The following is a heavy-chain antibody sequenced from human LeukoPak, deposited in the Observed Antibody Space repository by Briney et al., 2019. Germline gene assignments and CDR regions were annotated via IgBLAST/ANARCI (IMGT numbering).Heavy chain of an antibody. V-gene: IGHV3-21*01. D-gene: IGHD3-3*01. Sequence: GGSLRLSCAASGFTFSSYSMNWVRQAPGKGLEWVSSISSSSSYIYYADSVKGRFTISRDNAKNSLYLQMNSLRAEGTAVYYCARARSGHAFDIWGQGTLVTVSS. CDR1: GFTFSSYS. J-gene: IGHJ3*02. CDR2: ISSSSSYI. CDR3: ARARSGHAFDI.